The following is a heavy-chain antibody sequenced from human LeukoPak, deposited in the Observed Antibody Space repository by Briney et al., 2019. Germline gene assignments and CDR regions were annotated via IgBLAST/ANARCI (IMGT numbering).Heavy chain of an antibody. J-gene: IGHJ4*02. CDR1: GFTFSSAW. Sequence: GGSLRLSCAASGFTFSSAWMSWVRQAPGKGLEWVGRIKSKTDGGTTDYAAPVKGRFTISRDDSKNTLYLQMNSLKTEDTAVYYCTISFTRPSMVRGVIPDYWGQGTLVTVSS. D-gene: IGHD3-10*01. CDR2: IKSKTDGGTT. V-gene: IGHV3-15*01. CDR3: TISFTRPSMVRGVIPDY.